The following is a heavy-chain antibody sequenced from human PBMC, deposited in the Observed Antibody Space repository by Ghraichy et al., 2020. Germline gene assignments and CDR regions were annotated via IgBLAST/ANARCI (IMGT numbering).Heavy chain of an antibody. CDR1: GYKFNVYG. Sequence: ASVKVSCTASGYKFNVYGVSWVRQAPGQGLEWIGWISGYNGDTKYGQKLQDRVVMTTDASTSTVYMELERLRLDDTAVYFCARDVPLLGPKTLPFELWGQGTLVTVSS. V-gene: IGHV1-18*04. CDR3: ARDVPLLGPKTLPFEL. CDR2: ISGYNGDT. J-gene: IGHJ1*01. D-gene: IGHD3-16*01.